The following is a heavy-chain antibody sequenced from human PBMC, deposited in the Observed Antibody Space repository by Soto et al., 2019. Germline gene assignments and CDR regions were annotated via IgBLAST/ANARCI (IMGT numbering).Heavy chain of an antibody. CDR2: ISGSGGST. J-gene: IGHJ4*02. D-gene: IGHD3-10*01. CDR3: AKQRGGSTDY. Sequence: EVPLLESGGGLVQPGGSLRLSCAASGFTFSNYGMSWVRQAPGKGLEWVSSISGSGGSTYYADSVKGRFTISRDKSKNTLYLQMNSLRAEDTAVYYCAKQRGGSTDYWGQGTLVTVSS. CDR1: GFTFSNYG. V-gene: IGHV3-23*01.